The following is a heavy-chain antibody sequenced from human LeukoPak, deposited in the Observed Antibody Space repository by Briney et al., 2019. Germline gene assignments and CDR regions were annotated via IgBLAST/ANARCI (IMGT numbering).Heavy chain of an antibody. CDR2: ISSSSSYI. J-gene: IGHJ4*02. CDR3: ARVVRYDILTGQRADY. CDR1: GFTFSSYS. V-gene: IGHV3-21*01. D-gene: IGHD3-9*01. Sequence: AGGSLRLSCAASGFTFSSYSMNWVRQAPGKGLEWVSSISSSSSYIYYADSVKGRFTISRDNAKNSLYLQMNSLRAEDTAVYYCARVVRYDILTGQRADYWGQGTLVTVAS.